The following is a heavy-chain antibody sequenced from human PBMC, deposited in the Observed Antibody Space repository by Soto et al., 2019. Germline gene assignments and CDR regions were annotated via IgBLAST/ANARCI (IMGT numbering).Heavy chain of an antibody. CDR2: VYITGTT. CDR1: GGSIGSYY. CDR3: ARAGYRYAWDY. J-gene: IGHJ4*02. V-gene: IGHV4-4*07. Sequence: QVQLQESGPGLVKASETLSLTCTVSGGSIGSYYWSWLRQPAGKGLEWIGRVYITGTTDYNPSLKSRVTMSVDTSKNQFSLRLRSVTAADTAIYYCARAGYRYAWDYWGQGTLVAVSS. D-gene: IGHD6-13*01.